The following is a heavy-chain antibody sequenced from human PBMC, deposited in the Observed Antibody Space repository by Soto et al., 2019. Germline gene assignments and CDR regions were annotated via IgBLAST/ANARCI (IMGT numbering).Heavy chain of an antibody. CDR2: ISGSGVTT. CDR3: ARGKGRSSYGYVRYFDY. J-gene: IGHJ4*02. Sequence: HPGGSLRLSCAASGFTFSNYAMTWVRQAPGKGLEYVSAISGSGVTTYSPDSMKGRFTISRDNSKNTLYLQMNSLRDEDTAVYYCARGKGRSSYGYVRYFDYWGQGTLVTVSS. V-gene: IGHV3-23*01. D-gene: IGHD5-18*01. CDR1: GFTFSNYA.